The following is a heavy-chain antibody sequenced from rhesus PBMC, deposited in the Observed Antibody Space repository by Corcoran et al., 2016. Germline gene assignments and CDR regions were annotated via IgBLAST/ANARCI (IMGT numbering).Heavy chain of an antibody. Sequence: QVQLQQWGEGLVKPSETLSLTCAVYGDSISSNYWSWIRQPPGKGLEWIGRIRSGGRTNYNPSLKSRVTISIDTSKNQVSLKLSSVTAADTAVYCCARSSYGSGSLYFDYWGQGVLVTVSS. CDR2: IRSGGRT. CDR3: ARSSYGSGSLYFDY. V-gene: IGHV4-160*01. J-gene: IGHJ4*01. D-gene: IGHD3-28*01. CDR1: GDSISSNY.